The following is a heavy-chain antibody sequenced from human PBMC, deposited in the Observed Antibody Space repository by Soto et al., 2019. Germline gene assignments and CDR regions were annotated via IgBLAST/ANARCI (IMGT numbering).Heavy chain of an antibody. V-gene: IGHV1-69*12. CDR1: GGTFSSYA. CDR3: AREGYCSGASCFLDI. J-gene: IGHJ3*02. Sequence: QVQLVQSGAEVKKPGSSVKVSCKASGGTFSSYAIGWVRQAPGQGLEWMGRIIPIFGTAKYAQKFQGRVTITADESTSTAYMELSSLRSEDRAVYYCAREGYCSGASCFLDIWGQGTMVTVSS. CDR2: IIPIFGTA. D-gene: IGHD2-15*01.